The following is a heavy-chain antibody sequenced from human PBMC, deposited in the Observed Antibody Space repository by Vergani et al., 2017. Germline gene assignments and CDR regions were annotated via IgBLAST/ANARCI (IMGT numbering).Heavy chain of an antibody. Sequence: QVQLQQSGPGLVKPSQTLSLTCAISGDSVSSNSAAWNWIRQSPSRGLEWLGRTYYRSKWYNDYAVSVKSRITINPDTSKNQFFLQLNSVTTEDTAVYYCARERLEGYSSSLWEVDPWGQGTLVTVSS. V-gene: IGHV6-1*01. CDR2: TYYRSKWYN. CDR3: ARERLEGYSSSLWEVDP. D-gene: IGHD6-13*01. CDR1: GDSVSSNSAA. J-gene: IGHJ5*02.